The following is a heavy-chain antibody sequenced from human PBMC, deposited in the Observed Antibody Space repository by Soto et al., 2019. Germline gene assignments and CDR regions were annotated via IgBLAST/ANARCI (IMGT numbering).Heavy chain of an antibody. V-gene: IGHV3-23*01. CDR3: VKGPRMAAANRYYGMDI. Sequence: EVQLLESGGGLVQPGGSLRLSCTASGFTFSSYAMSWVRQAPGKGLEWVSGVSGGGYNTYYADSVEGRFTISRDNSKNTVYLQMNSLRAEDTAVYYCVKGPRMAAANRYYGMDIWGHGTTVTVS. CDR1: GFTFSSYA. D-gene: IGHD2-15*01. J-gene: IGHJ6*02. CDR2: VSGGGYNT.